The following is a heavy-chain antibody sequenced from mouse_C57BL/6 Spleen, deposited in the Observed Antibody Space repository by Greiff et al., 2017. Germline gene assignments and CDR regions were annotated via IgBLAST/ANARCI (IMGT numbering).Heavy chain of an antibody. J-gene: IGHJ4*01. V-gene: IGHV1-69*01. CDR3: AREDYYDSSRYYAMDY. Sequence: QVQLQQPGAELVMPGASVKLSCKASGYTFTSYWMHWVKQRPGHGLEWIGEIDPSDSYTNSNQKFKGKSTLTVDKSSSTAYMPLSSLTSQDSSVYYFAREDYYDSSRYYAMDYWGQGTSVTVSS. CDR2: IDPSDSYT. CDR1: GYTFTSYW. D-gene: IGHD1-1*01.